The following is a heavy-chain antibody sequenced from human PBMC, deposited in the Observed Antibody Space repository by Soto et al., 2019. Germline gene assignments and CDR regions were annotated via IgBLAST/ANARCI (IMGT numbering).Heavy chain of an antibody. V-gene: IGHV1-69*02. CDR3: ARGGTTVVTPGAFDI. CDR1: GGTFSSYT. CDR2: IIPILGIA. Sequence: QVQLVQSGAEVKKPGSSVKVSCKASGGTFSSYTISWVRQAPGQGLEWMGRIIPILGIANYAQKFQGRVTITADKSTSTAYMELSSLRSEDTAVYYCARGGTTVVTPGAFDIWGQGTMVTVSS. D-gene: IGHD4-17*01. J-gene: IGHJ3*02.